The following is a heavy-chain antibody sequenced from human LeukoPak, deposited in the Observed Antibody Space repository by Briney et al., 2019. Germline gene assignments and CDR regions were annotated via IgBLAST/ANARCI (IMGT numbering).Heavy chain of an antibody. V-gene: IGHV3-7*01. D-gene: IGHD1-26*01. CDR1: GFTFSSYW. J-gene: IGHJ4*02. CDR2: IKQNAREK. Sequence: GGSLRLSCAASGFTFSSYWMSWIRQAPGKGLEWVANIKQNAREKDYVDSVKGRFTISRDNAKNSLYLQMNSLRAEDTAVYYCARQSYPYYFDYWGQGTLVTVSS. CDR3: ARQSYPYYFDY.